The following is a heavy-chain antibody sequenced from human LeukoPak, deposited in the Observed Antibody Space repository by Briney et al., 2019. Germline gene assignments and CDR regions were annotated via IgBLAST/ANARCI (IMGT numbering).Heavy chain of an antibody. J-gene: IGHJ6*02. CDR2: IFPHDSDT. V-gene: IGHV5-51*01. Sequence: PGESLKISCKGSGYSFMDYWIGWVRQMPGKGPELVGFIFPHDSDTRYSPSFQGQVTISVDKSISTAYVQWSSLKASDTAVYYCAXYGLXGXXXNCXTSFYYYGMDVWGQGTTVIVSS. CDR1: GYSFMDYW. CDR3: AXYGLXGXXXNCXTSFYYYGMDV. D-gene: IGHD1-1*01.